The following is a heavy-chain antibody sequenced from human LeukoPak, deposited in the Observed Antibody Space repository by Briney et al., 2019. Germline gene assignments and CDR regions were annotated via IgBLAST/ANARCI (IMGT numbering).Heavy chain of an antibody. CDR3: ARGSSWVDY. D-gene: IGHD6-13*01. CDR2: IYYSGGT. Sequence: SETLSLTCSVSDGSINRSSYYWAWIRQPPGKGLEWIGYIYYSGGTNYNPSLKSRVSISVDTSENRFSLKLSSVTAADTAVYYCARGSSWVDYWGQGTLVTVSS. CDR1: DGSINRSSYY. V-gene: IGHV4-61*05. J-gene: IGHJ4*02.